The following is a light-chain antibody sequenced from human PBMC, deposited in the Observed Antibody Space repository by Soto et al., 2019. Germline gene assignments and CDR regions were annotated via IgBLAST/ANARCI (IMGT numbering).Light chain of an antibody. V-gene: IGKV1-5*03. Sequence: DIQMTQSPSSLSASVGDRVTITCRASQSISSHLNWYQQKPGKAPKLLIYKASTLKSGVPSRFSGSGSGTEFTLTISSLQPDDFATYYCQHYNSYSEAFGQGTKV. CDR1: QSISSH. J-gene: IGKJ1*01. CDR3: QHYNSYSEA. CDR2: KAS.